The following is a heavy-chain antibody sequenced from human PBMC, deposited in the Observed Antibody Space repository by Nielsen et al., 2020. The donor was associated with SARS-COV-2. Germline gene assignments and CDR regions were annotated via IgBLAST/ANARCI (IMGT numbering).Heavy chain of an antibody. CDR3: ARVLMVYARNWYFDL. J-gene: IGHJ2*01. Sequence: GSLRLSCTVSGGSISSYYWSWIRQPPGKGLEWIGYIYYSGSTNYNPSLKSRVTISVDTSKNQFSLKLSSVTAADTAVYYCARVLMVYARNWYFDLWGRGTLVTVSS. CDR2: IYYSGST. CDR1: GGSISSYY. D-gene: IGHD2-8*01. V-gene: IGHV4-59*01.